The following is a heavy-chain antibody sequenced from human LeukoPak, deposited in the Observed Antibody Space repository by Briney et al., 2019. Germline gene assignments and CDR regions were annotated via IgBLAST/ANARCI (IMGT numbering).Heavy chain of an antibody. D-gene: IGHD2-15*01. J-gene: IGHJ4*02. V-gene: IGHV3-30*19. CDR2: ISYDESKK. Sequence: GGSLRLSCATSGFTFSSYGFHWVRQAPAKGLEWVAVISYDESKKFYADSVKGRFTISRDNSKNTLYLHMNSLRGEDTAVYYCARKAGSSGFVDYWGQGTLVTVSS. CDR3: ARKAGSSGFVDY. CDR1: GFTFSSYG.